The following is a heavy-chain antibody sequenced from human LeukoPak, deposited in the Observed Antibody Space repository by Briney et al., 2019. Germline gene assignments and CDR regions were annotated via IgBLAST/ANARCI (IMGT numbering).Heavy chain of an antibody. V-gene: IGHV4-34*01. Sequence: PSETLSLTCAVYGGSFSGYYWSWIRQPPGKGLEWIGSIYYSGSTYYNPSLKSRVTISVDTSKNQFSLKLSSVTAADTAVYYCARDPFAYCGGDCYSGSFDYWGQGTLVTVSS. J-gene: IGHJ4*02. CDR2: IYYSGST. CDR3: ARDPFAYCGGDCYSGSFDY. CDR1: GGSFSGYY. D-gene: IGHD2-21*02.